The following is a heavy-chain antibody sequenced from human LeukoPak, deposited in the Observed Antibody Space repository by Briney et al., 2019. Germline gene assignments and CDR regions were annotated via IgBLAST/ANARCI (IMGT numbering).Heavy chain of an antibody. CDR2: IYYSGSS. V-gene: IGHV4-31*03. D-gene: IGHD3-10*01. CDR3: ARDAVFSTGSGSYYNPSYYGMDV. CDR1: GGSINNGGYY. J-gene: IGHJ6*02. Sequence: SETLSLTCTVSGGSINNGGYYWSWICQHPGKGLEWIGYIYYSGSSYYNPSLRSRVTISVDTSKNHFSLKLSSVTAADTAVYYRARDAVFSTGSGSYYNPSYYGMDVWGQGTTVTVSS.